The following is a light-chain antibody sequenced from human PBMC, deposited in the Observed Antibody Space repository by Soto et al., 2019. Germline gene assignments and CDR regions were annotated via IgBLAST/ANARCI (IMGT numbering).Light chain of an antibody. CDR3: QSYDSSLSAVV. V-gene: IGLV1-40*01. CDR2: SNS. Sequence: QSVLTQPPSVSGAPGQRVTISCTGSSSNIGAGYDVHWYQQLPGTAPKLLIYSNSNRPSGVPDRFSGSKSGTSASLAITGLQVEDEADYYCQSYDSSLSAVVFGGGTKVTVL. J-gene: IGLJ2*01. CDR1: SSNIGAGYD.